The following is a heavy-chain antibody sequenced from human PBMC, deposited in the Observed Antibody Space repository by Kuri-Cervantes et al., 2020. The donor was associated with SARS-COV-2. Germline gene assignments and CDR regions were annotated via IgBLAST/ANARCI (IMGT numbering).Heavy chain of an antibody. CDR2: ISGSGCST. J-gene: IGHJ3*01. CDR1: GFTFSGYS. Sequence: GGSLRLSCAASGFTFSGYSMSWVRQAPGKGLEWVSAISGSGCSTYCADSVKGRFTISGDNSKNTLYLQMNSLKAEDTAVYYCAKDRRWELRCDAMDVWGQGTMVTVSS. D-gene: IGHD3-10*01. CDR3: AKDRRWELRCDAMDV. V-gene: IGHV3-23*01.